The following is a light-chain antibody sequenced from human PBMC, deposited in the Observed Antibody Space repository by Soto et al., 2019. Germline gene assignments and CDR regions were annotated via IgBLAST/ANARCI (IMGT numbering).Light chain of an antibody. V-gene: IGKV1-5*03. CDR3: QQYHTYSPWT. Sequence: SQMTQSPSTLSASVGDRVTITCRASQSINSWLAWYQQKPGKAPKLLIYKASSLESGVPSRFSGSGSGTEFTLTISSLQPDDFATYYCQQYHTYSPWTFGQGTKVEIK. CDR2: KAS. J-gene: IGKJ1*01. CDR1: QSINSW.